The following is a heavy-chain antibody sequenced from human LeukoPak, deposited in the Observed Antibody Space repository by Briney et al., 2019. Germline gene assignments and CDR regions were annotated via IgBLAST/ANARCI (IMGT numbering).Heavy chain of an antibody. CDR3: ARRYNYVFDY. D-gene: IGHD1-1*01. CDR2: IHYSGIT. Sequence: SETLSLTCTVSGGSISSHDWSWIRQPPGKGLEYIGYIHYSGITNYNPSLMSRVTISVDTSKNQISLKLSSVTAAATAVYYCARRYNYVFDYWGQGTLVTVSS. V-gene: IGHV4-59*11. CDR1: GGSISSHD. J-gene: IGHJ4*02.